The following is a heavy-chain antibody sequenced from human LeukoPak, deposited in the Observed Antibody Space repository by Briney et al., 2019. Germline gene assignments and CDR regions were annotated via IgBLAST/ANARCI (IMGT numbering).Heavy chain of an antibody. V-gene: IGHV4-34*01. D-gene: IGHD3-3*01. CDR1: GGSFSGYY. CDR3: ARGRYDFWSGYSTASYWFDP. Sequence: SETLSLTCAVYGGSFSGYYWSWIRQPPGKGLEWIGEINHSGSTNYNPSLKSRVTISVDTSKNQFSLKLSSVTAADTAVYYCARGRYDFWSGYSTASYWFDPWGQGTLVTVSS. J-gene: IGHJ5*02. CDR2: INHSGST.